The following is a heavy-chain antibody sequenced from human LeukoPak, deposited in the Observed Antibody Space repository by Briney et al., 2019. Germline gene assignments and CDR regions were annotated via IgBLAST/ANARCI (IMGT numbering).Heavy chain of an antibody. D-gene: IGHD3-22*01. CDR2: IYYSGST. J-gene: IGHJ3*01. CDR1: GGSISSSSYY. CDR3: ASGDYYDSSGYG. V-gene: IGHV4-39*01. Sequence: NPSETLSLTCTVSGGSISSSSYYWGWIRQPPGNGLEWIGSIYYSGSTYYNPSLKSRVTISVDTSKNQFSLKLSSVTAADTAVYYCASGDYYDSSGYGWGQGTMVTVSS.